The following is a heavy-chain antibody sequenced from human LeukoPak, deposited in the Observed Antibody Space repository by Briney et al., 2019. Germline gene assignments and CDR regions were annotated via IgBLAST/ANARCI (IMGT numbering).Heavy chain of an antibody. V-gene: IGHV5-51*01. CDR2: IYPADSDT. J-gene: IGHJ4*02. D-gene: IGHD5-24*01. CDR3: TRLISRGSDYNYVDD. CDR1: GYRFTNYH. Sequence: GESLKISCKGSGYRFTNYHIGWVRQMPGKGLEWMGIIYPADSDTRYRPTFRGQVTISVDESINTAYLQWSSLKASDTAMYYCTRLISRGSDYNYVDDWGQGTLITVSS.